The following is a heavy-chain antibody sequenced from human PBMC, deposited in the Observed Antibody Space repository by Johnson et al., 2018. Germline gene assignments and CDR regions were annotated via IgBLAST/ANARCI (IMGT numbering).Heavy chain of an antibody. CDR1: GFTFSTYT. CDR2: ISNDGKNK. J-gene: IGHJ6*03. Sequence: QVQLVQSGGGVVQPGKSLRLSCAASGFTFSTYTIHWVRQAPGKGLEWVAIISNDGKNKYYADSVKGRFTISRDNSKNTLFLPMNSLRGEDTAVYYCARGRFGEFLPPSVYYYYMDVWGKGTTVTVSS. V-gene: IGHV3-30*04. CDR3: ARGRFGEFLPPSVYYYYMDV. D-gene: IGHD3-10*01.